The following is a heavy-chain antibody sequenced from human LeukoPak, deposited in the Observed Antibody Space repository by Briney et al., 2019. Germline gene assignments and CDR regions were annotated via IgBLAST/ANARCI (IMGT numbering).Heavy chain of an antibody. CDR2: IGTAGDT. CDR1: GFTFSSYD. D-gene: IGHD3-3*01. V-gene: IGHV3-13*01. J-gene: IGHJ4*02. CDR3: ARGRGSGYYIDY. Sequence: GGSLRLSCAASGFTFSSYDMHWVRQATGKGLEWVSAIGTAGDTYYPGSVKGRFTISRENAKNSLYLQMNSLRAGDTAVYYCARGRGSGYYIDYWGQGTLVTVSS.